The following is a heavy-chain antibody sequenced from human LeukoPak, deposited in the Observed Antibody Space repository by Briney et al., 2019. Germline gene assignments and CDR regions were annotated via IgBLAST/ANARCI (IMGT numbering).Heavy chain of an antibody. J-gene: IGHJ6*02. D-gene: IGHD3-22*01. CDR1: GVTLSPYG. CDR2: ISYDGSNK. Sequence: GMSLRLSCAASGVTLSPYGMHWVRQAPGKGLEWVATISYDGSNKYYADSVKGRFTISRDNSKNTLYLQMDSLRAEDTAVYYCAKDVYYDRSGYYFYYYGMDVWGQGTTVTVSS. CDR3: AKDVYYDRSGYYFYYYGMDV. V-gene: IGHV3-30*18.